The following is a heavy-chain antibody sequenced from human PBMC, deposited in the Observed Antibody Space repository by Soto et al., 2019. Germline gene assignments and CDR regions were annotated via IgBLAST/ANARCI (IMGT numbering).Heavy chain of an antibody. D-gene: IGHD7-27*01. CDR1: GPPMWHRNYC. Sequence: LSLAPSGSGPPMWHRNYCQRWVVHSPDKGLEWIGHIYDGGSTYNNPSLRSRLTILVDTSKNQFSLKLSSVSAADTAVYYCTRGPSGDKVDYWGQGTLVTVSS. J-gene: IGHJ4*02. V-gene: IGHV4-30-4*01. CDR3: TRGPSGDKVDY. CDR2: IYDGGST.